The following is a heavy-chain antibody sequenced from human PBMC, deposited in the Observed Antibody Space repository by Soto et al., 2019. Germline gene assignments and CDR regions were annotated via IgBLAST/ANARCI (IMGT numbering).Heavy chain of an antibody. D-gene: IGHD1-26*01. CDR3: TTGRDDLLY. V-gene: IGHV3-15*07. CDR1: GFLLVRSG. Sequence: EVQLVESGGGLVKPGGPFKLPCASSGFLLVRSGRTWVRQAPGKGLEWVGRIKSKTDGGTTDYAAPVKGRFTISRDDSKNMLYLQMNSLKTEDTGMYFCTTGRDDLLYWGQGTLVTVSS. J-gene: IGHJ4*02. CDR2: IKSKTDGGTT.